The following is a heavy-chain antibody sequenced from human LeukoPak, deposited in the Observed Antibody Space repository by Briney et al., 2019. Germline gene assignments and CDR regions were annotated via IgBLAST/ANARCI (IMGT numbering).Heavy chain of an antibody. Sequence: ASVKVSCKPSGYTFTSYGISWVRQAPGQGLEWMGWISAYNGNTNYAQKLQGRVTMTTDTSTSTAYMELRSLRSDDTAVYYCARDGDIVVVPAGYYYYYMDVWGKGTTVTVSS. CDR1: GYTFTSYG. D-gene: IGHD2-2*01. CDR3: ARDGDIVVVPAGYYYYYMDV. V-gene: IGHV1-18*01. CDR2: ISAYNGNT. J-gene: IGHJ6*03.